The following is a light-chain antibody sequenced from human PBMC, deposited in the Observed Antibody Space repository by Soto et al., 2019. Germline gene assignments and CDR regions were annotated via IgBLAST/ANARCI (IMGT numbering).Light chain of an antibody. CDR1: QPIKTW. CDR3: QQAASFPFT. V-gene: IGKV1-12*02. CDR2: TAS. Sequence: DIQLTQSPASVSAAVGDRIIISCRASQPIKTWLAWYQQKPGKGPKLLIYTASTLETGVPSRFSGSGSGTDFTLTISSLQPEDAAIYSCQQAASFPFTFGPGAKV. J-gene: IGKJ3*01.